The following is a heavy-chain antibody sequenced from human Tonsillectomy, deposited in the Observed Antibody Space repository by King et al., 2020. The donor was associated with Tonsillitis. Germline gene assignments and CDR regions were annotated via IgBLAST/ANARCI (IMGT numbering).Heavy chain of an antibody. CDR1: GFTFSSYW. Sequence: VQLVESGGGLVQPGGSLRLSCAASGFTFSSYWMHWVRQAPGKGLVWVSRINSDGSSTSYADSVKGRFTISRDNAKNTLYLQMNSLRAEDTAVYYCARDLARSYYYDSRGYYLSGDAFDIWGQGTMVTVSS. CDR3: ARDLARSYYYDSRGYYLSGDAFDI. J-gene: IGHJ3*02. V-gene: IGHV3-74*01. D-gene: IGHD3-22*01. CDR2: INSDGSST.